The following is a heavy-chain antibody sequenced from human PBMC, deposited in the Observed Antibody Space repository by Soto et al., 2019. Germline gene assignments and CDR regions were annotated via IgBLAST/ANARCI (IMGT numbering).Heavy chain of an antibody. J-gene: IGHJ4*02. CDR3: AGGRWPQLLLNS. Sequence: QVQLQESGPGLVKPSETLSLTCTVSGGSINSYYWSWIRQPPGKGLEWIGYIYYSGSTNYNPSLNRRVTIPVDTSKNQFSLKLSSVTAADTAVYYCAGGRWPQLLLNSWGQGTLVAVAS. D-gene: IGHD3-22*01. CDR2: IYYSGST. V-gene: IGHV4-59*01. CDR1: GGSINSYY.